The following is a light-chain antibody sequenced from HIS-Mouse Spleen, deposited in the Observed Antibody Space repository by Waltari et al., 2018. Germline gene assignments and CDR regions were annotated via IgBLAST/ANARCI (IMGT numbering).Light chain of an antibody. CDR3: QQRSNWPT. V-gene: IGKV3-11*01. CDR1: QRVSSY. CDR2: DAS. Sequence: EIVLTQSPATLSLSPGERATLSGRASQRVSSYLAWYQQKPGQAPRLLIYDASNRATVIPDRFSGRGSGTDFTLTISSLEPEDFAVYDCQQRSNWPTFGGGTKVEIK. J-gene: IGKJ4*01.